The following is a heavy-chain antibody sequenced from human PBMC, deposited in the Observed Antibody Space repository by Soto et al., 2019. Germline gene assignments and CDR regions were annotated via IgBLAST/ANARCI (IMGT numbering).Heavy chain of an antibody. V-gene: IGHV1-46*01. Sequence: QVQLMQSGAEVKKPGASVKVSCKASGDTFTNYYIHWVRQAPGQGLEWMGTVNPSGGHTTYAQHFLFRGTMTIDTSTSTRYMELTSLTSDDTAVYYCARGGHVVVVTAALDYWGQGTLVTVSS. CDR3: ARGGHVVVVTAALDY. CDR2: VNPSGGHT. J-gene: IGHJ4*02. D-gene: IGHD2-21*02. CDR1: GDTFTNYY.